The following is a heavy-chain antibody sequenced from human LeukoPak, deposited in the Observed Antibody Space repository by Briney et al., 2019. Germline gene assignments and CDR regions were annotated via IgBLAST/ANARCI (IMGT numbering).Heavy chain of an antibody. CDR2: IYTSGST. CDR1: GGSISSYY. CDR3: LGENQLLFRAFDI. Sequence: SETLSLTCTVSGGSISSYYWSWIRQPAGKGVEWIGRIYTSGSTNYNPSLKSRVTMSVDTPKNEFSLKLSSVTAADTAVYYCLGENQLLFRAFDIWGQGTMVTVSS. V-gene: IGHV4-4*07. J-gene: IGHJ3*02. D-gene: IGHD2-2*01.